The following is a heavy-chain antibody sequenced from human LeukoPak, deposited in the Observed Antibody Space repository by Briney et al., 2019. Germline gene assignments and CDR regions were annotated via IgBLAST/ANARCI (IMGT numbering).Heavy chain of an antibody. J-gene: IGHJ4*02. CDR2: INHSGST. V-gene: IGHV4-34*01. Sequence: SETLSLTCTVYGRSFSGYYWSWIRQPPGKGLEWIGEINHSGSTNYNPSLKSRVTISVDTSKNQFSLKLSSVTAADTAVYYCARGIAVAGDYWGQGTLVTVSS. CDR1: GRSFSGYY. D-gene: IGHD6-19*01. CDR3: ARGIAVAGDY.